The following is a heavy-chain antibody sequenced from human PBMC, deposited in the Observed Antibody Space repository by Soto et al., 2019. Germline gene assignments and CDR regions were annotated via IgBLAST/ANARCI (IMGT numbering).Heavy chain of an antibody. Sequence: QVQLQESGPGLVKPSETLSLTCTVSGGSISSYYWSWIRQPPGKGLEWIGYIYYSGSTNYNPSLKSRVTISVDTSKNQFSLKLSSVTAADTAVYYCARDVSQQGRIAVAGMWFDPWGQGTLVTVSS. J-gene: IGHJ5*02. CDR1: GGSISSYY. CDR3: ARDVSQQGRIAVAGMWFDP. D-gene: IGHD6-19*01. V-gene: IGHV4-59*01. CDR2: IYYSGST.